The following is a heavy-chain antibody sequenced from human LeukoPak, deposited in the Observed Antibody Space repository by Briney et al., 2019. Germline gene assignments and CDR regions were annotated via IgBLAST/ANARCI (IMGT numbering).Heavy chain of an antibody. Sequence: MAGGSLRLSCVAYGFNFRDYSMNWVRQAPGKGLDWVSGISGTSSYMYYGDSVKGRFTVSRDNAKNSLYLQMESLRVEDTAVYYCARDLHYYGSGPWGQGTLVTVS. CDR2: ISGTSSYM. CDR3: ARDLHYYGSGP. CDR1: GFNFRDYS. D-gene: IGHD3-10*01. V-gene: IGHV3-21*01. J-gene: IGHJ5*02.